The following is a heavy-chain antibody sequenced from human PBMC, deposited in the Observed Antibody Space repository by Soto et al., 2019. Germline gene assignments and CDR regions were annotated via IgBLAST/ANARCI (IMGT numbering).Heavy chain of an antibody. Sequence: GGSLRLSCAASGFTFSSYAMSWVRQAPGKGLAWVSGISNSGDDTYHAGSVKGRFTTSRDNSKNILYLQMNSLRAEDTALYYSAMHNSLYDYWGRGTLVTVSS. V-gene: IGHV3-23*01. CDR2: ISNSGDDT. CDR1: GFTFSSYA. CDR3: AMHNSLYDY. D-gene: IGHD1-20*01. J-gene: IGHJ4*02.